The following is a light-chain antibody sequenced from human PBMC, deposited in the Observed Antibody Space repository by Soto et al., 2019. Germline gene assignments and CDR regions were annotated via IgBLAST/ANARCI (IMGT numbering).Light chain of an antibody. V-gene: IGLV2-8*01. CDR2: EVN. J-gene: IGLJ1*01. Sequence: QSALTQPPSASGSPGQSVTISCTGTSSDVGGYKYVSWYQQHPGKAPKLMIFEVNKRPSGVPDLFSGSKSGNTASLTVSGLQAEDEADYYCRSYAGINNLGVFGTGTKVTV. CDR1: SSDVGGYKY. CDR3: RSYAGINNLGV.